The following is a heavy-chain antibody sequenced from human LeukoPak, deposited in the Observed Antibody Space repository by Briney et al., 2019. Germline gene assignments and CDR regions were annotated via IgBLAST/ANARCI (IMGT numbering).Heavy chain of an antibody. Sequence: PGGSLRLSCAASGFTFSDYYMDWVRQAPGKGLEWVGRIRDKAHSYTTEYAASVKGRFTISRDDLKDSLYLQMNSLRAEDTAVYYCARDGTRYSSSWSYYFNYWGQGTLVTVSS. J-gene: IGHJ4*02. CDR1: GFTFSDYY. V-gene: IGHV3-72*01. D-gene: IGHD6-13*01. CDR2: IRDKAHSYTT. CDR3: ARDGTRYSSSWSYYFNY.